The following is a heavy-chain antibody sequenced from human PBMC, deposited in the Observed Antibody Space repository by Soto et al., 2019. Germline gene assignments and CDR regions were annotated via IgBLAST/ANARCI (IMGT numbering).Heavy chain of an antibody. CDR1: GFTFGDYA. CDR2: IRSKAYGGTT. Sequence: GGSLRLSCTASGFTFGDYAMSWFRQAPGKGLEWVGFIRSKAYGGTTEYAASVKGRFTISRDDSKSIAYLKMNSLKTEDTAVYYCTRVNVLLWFGELLPPGPFDPWGQGTLVTVSS. CDR3: TRVNVLLWFGELLPPGPFDP. J-gene: IGHJ5*02. D-gene: IGHD3-10*01. V-gene: IGHV3-49*03.